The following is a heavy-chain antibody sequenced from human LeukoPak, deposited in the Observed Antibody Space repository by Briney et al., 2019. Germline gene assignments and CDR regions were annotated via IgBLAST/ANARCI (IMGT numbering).Heavy chain of an antibody. CDR1: GYTFTSHG. CDR3: ARDLGYCSGGSCYRREFDY. D-gene: IGHD2-15*01. V-gene: IGHV1-18*01. Sequence: ASVKVSCKASGYTFTSHGISWVRQAPGQGLEWMAWTDTYSGDTHYAQNLQGRVTMTTDTSTSTAYMELGSLTSDDTAVYYCARDLGYCSGGSCYRREFDYWGQGTQVTVSS. CDR2: TDTYSGDT. J-gene: IGHJ4*02.